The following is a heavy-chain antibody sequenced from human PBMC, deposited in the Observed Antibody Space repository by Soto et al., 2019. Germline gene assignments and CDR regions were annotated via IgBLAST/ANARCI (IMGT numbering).Heavy chain of an antibody. V-gene: IGHV5-51*01. CDR3: AGFTPWYYFDY. CDR2: IYPSDSDT. Sequence: GESLKISCKASGYTFTNYWIGWVRQMPGKGLEWMGIIYPSDSDTRYSPSFQGQVTVSADKSISTAYLQWGSLKASDTAMYYCAGFTPWYYFDYWGQGTLVTVSS. CDR1: GYTFTNYW. D-gene: IGHD2-15*01. J-gene: IGHJ4*02.